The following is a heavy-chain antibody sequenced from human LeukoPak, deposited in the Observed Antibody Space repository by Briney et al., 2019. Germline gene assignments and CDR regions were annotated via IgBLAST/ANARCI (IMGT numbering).Heavy chain of an antibody. CDR2: IGSNSGFI. Sequence: GGSLRLSCAASGFTFRNYSMNWVRQAPGKGLEWVSSIGSNSGFIYYTDSIKGRFSISRDNAKNSLYLQMNSLRAADTAVYYCARYYADYDHWYFDLWGRGTLVTVSS. CDR1: GFTFRNYS. CDR3: ARYYADYDHWYFDL. V-gene: IGHV3-21*01. J-gene: IGHJ2*01. D-gene: IGHD4-17*01.